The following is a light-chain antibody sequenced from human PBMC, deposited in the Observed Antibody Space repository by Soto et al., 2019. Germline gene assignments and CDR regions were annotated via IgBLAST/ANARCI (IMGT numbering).Light chain of an antibody. Sequence: IVLTQSPGTLSLSPGETATLSCRASQSVSTTFLAWYQQKPGQAPRLLIHAASTRATGIPDRFSGSGSGTDFTLTISSLDPEDSAVYYCQQYGSSFITFGQGTRLE. CDR2: AAS. J-gene: IGKJ5*01. CDR3: QQYGSSFIT. V-gene: IGKV3-20*01. CDR1: QSVSTTF.